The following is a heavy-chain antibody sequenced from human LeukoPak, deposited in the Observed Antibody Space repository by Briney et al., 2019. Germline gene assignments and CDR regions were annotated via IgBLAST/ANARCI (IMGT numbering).Heavy chain of an antibody. Sequence: PGGSLRLSCAASGFTFSSYGMHWVRQAPGKGLEWVAVISYDGSNKYYADSVKGRFTISRDNSKNTLYLQMNSLRAEDTAVYYCAKDRLPTMIVVVIDYWGQGTLVTVSS. CDR3: AKDRLPTMIVVVIDY. CDR2: ISYDGSNK. D-gene: IGHD3-22*01. CDR1: GFTFSSYG. V-gene: IGHV3-30*18. J-gene: IGHJ4*02.